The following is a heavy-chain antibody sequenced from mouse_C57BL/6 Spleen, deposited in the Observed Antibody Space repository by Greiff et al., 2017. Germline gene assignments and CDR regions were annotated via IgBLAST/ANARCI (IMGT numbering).Heavy chain of an antibody. CDR3: ARDGDGSRWYFDV. D-gene: IGHD1-1*01. CDR2: IYPGDGDT. Sequence: QVQLQQSGAELVKPGASVKISCKASGYAFSSYWMNWVKQRPGQGLEWIGQIYPGDGDTNYNGKFKGKATLTADKSSSTAYMQLSSLTSEDSAVYFCARDGDGSRWYFDVWGTGTTVTVSS. CDR1: GYAFSSYW. V-gene: IGHV1-80*01. J-gene: IGHJ1*03.